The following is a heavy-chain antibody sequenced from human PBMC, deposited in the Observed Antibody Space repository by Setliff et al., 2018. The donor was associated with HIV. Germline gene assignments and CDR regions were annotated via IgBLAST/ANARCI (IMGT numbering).Heavy chain of an antibody. D-gene: IGHD3-3*01. CDR1: GGSIRSYY. J-gene: IGHJ4*02. CDR3: ARQMTIPGVAVTPVDY. CDR2: VFYNGDT. Sequence: SETLSLTCTVSGGSIRSYYWSWIRQSPGKGLEWVGYVFYNGDTAYNPSLKSRLTISVDTSKSQFSLKLTSVTAADTAVYYCARQMTIPGVAVTPVDYWCQGALVTV. V-gene: IGHV4-59*08.